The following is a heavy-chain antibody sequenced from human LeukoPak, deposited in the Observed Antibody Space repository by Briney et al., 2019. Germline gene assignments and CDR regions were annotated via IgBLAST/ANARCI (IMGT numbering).Heavy chain of an antibody. J-gene: IGHJ4*02. Sequence: PSETLSLTCTVSGGSISSTSHYWSWIRQSPGKGLEWIGSMHYSGYTYYHPSLKSRLTISVDTSKNQFSLKLSSVTAADTAVYYCARQRSGYSSSWYGDYWGQGTLVTVSS. D-gene: IGHD6-13*01. CDR3: ARQRSGYSSSWYGDY. V-gene: IGHV4-39*01. CDR2: MHYSGYT. CDR1: GGSISSTSHY.